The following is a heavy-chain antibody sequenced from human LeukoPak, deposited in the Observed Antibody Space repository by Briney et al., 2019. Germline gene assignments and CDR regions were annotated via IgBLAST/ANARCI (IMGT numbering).Heavy chain of an antibody. J-gene: IGHJ4*02. V-gene: IGHV3-23*01. D-gene: IGHD3-10*01. Sequence: GGSLRLSCAASGFTFNSYAMSWVRQAPGKGLEWVSTISGSGTSTYYADSVKGRFTISRDNSKNTLYLQMNSLRAEDTAVYYCARGEYGSGSYHIDYWGQGTLVTVSS. CDR2: ISGSGTST. CDR3: ARGEYGSGSYHIDY. CDR1: GFTFNSYA.